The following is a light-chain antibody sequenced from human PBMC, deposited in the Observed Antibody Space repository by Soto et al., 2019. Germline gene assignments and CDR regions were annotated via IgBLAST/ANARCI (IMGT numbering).Light chain of an antibody. V-gene: IGLV1-47*01. CDR2: RNN. CDR1: SSNIGSNY. CDR3: AAWGASLSGRVV. Sequence: SAVPQPPSASGTPGQGVTISCSGSSSNIGSNYVYWYQQLPETAPKLLIYRNNQRPSGVPDRFSGSKSGTSASLAISGLRSDDEADYYCAAWGASLSGRVVFGGGTKVTVL. J-gene: IGLJ2*01.